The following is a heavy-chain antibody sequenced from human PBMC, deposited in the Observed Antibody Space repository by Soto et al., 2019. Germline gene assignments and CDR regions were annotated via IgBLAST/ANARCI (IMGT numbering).Heavy chain of an antibody. CDR2: IIPICGTA. D-gene: IGHD6-13*01. Sequence: QVQLVQSGAEVKKPGSSVKVSCKASGGTFSSYAISWVRQAPGQWREWMGGIIPICGTANYAQKFQVRVTITADEATSTDYMELSSLRSEDTAVYYCARDGASPIAAAGTDYYYGMDVWGQGTTVTVSS. CDR3: ARDGASPIAAAGTDYYYGMDV. V-gene: IGHV1-69*01. J-gene: IGHJ6*02. CDR1: GGTFSSYA.